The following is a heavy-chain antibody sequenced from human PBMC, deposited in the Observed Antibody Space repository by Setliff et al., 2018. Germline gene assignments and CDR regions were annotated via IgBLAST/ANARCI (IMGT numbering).Heavy chain of an antibody. CDR2: ISAYNGNT. CDR1: GYTFTSYG. CDR3: ARVEGYYNFWSGYFPYYYGMDV. J-gene: IGHJ6*02. Sequence: GASVKVSCKASGYTFTSYGISWVRQAPGQGLEWMGWISAYNGNTNYAQKLQGRVTMTTDTSTSTAYMELRSLRSDDTAVYYCARVEGYYNFWSGYFPYYYGMDVWGQGTTVTV. D-gene: IGHD3-3*01. V-gene: IGHV1-18*01.